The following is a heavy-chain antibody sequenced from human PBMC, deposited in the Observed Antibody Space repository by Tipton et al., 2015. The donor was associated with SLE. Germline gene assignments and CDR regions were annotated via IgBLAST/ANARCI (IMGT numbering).Heavy chain of an antibody. D-gene: IGHD2-15*01. CDR3: ARVVTVVATHYYDMDV. J-gene: IGHJ6*02. CDR2: VYESGTT. V-gene: IGHV4-39*07. CDR1: GGSISSGGYY. Sequence: TLSLTCTVSGGSISSGGYYWSWIRQPPGKGLEWIGSVYESGTTYYNPSLKSRVTMSVDTSKTQFSLKLSSLTAADTAGYYCARVVTVVATHYYDMDVWGQRTTVTVSS.